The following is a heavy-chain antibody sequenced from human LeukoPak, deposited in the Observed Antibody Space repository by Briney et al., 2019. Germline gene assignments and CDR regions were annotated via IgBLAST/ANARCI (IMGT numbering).Heavy chain of an antibody. CDR3: ARETEGVCSSTSCYEDWFDP. CDR2: IYHSGST. V-gene: IGHV4-30-2*01. J-gene: IGHJ5*02. Sequence: PSQTLSLTCTVSGGSISSGGYYWSWIRQPPGKGLEWIGYIYHSGSTYYNPSLKSRVTISVDRSKNQFSLKLSSVTAADTAVYHCARETEGVCSSTSCYEDWFDPWGQGTLVTVSS. CDR1: GGSISSGGYY. D-gene: IGHD2-2*01.